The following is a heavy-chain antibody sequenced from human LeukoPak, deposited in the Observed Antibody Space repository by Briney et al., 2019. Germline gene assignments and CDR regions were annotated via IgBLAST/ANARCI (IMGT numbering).Heavy chain of an antibody. CDR1: GFTFTSSA. Sequence: EASVKVSCKASGFTFTSSAVQWVRQARGQRLEWIGWIVVGSGNTNYAQKFQVRVTITRDMSTSTAYMELSSLRSEDTAVYYCAANMNYDSSGPGFDYWGQGTLVTVSS. CDR3: AANMNYDSSGPGFDY. CDR2: IVVGSGNT. V-gene: IGHV1-58*01. D-gene: IGHD3-22*01. J-gene: IGHJ4*02.